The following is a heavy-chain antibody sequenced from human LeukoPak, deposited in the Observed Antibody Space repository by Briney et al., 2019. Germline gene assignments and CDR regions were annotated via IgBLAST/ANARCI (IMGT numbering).Heavy chain of an antibody. CDR3: AKDAYDSSGYRCDY. D-gene: IGHD3-22*01. Sequence: GGSLRLSCAASGFTFSSYAMSWVHQAPGKGLEWVSAISGSGGSTYYADSVKGRFTISGDNSKNTLYLQMNSLRAEDTAVYCCAKDAYDSSGYRCDYWGQGTLVTVSS. V-gene: IGHV3-23*01. CDR2: ISGSGGST. J-gene: IGHJ4*02. CDR1: GFTFSSYA.